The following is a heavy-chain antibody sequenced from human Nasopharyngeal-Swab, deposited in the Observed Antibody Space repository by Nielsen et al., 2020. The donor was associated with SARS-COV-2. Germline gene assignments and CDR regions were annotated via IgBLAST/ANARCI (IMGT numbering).Heavy chain of an antibody. J-gene: IGHJ4*02. D-gene: IGHD3-22*01. CDR3: TRVAVYYDSSGYYSG. V-gene: IGHV3-49*03. CDR2: IRSKAYGGTT. CDR1: GFTFGDYA. Sequence: GGSLRLSCTASGFTFGDYAMTWFRQAPGKGLEWVGFIRSKAYGGTTEYAASVKGRFTISRDDSKSIAYLQMNSLKTEDTAVYYCTRVAVYYDSSGYYSGWGQGTLVTVSS.